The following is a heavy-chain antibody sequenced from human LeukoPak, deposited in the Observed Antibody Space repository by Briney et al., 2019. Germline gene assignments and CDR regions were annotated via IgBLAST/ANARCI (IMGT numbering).Heavy chain of an antibody. D-gene: IGHD5-12*01. CDR3: AKGGGYEAQYYYYYLDV. V-gene: IGHV3-7*01. J-gene: IGHJ6*03. Sequence: GGSLRLSCVASGFIFSNYWMTWVRQVPGKGLEWVANMKQDGREKYLVDSVKGRFTISRDNSKNTLYLQMKSLRAEDTAVYYCAKGGGYEAQYYYYYLDVWGKGTTVTISS. CDR2: MKQDGREK. CDR1: GFIFSNYW.